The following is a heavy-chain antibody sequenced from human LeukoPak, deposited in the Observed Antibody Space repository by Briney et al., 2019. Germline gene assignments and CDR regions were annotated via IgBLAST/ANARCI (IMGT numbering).Heavy chain of an antibody. V-gene: IGHV3-21*01. Sequence: GGSLRLSCAASGLTVSSYSMNWVRQAPGKGLEWVSSISSSSSYIYYADSVKGRFTISRDNAKNSLYLQMNSLRAEDTAVYYCAREWLYYYDSSGYYYGSEYFQHWGQGTLVTVSS. CDR1: GLTVSSYS. CDR3: AREWLYYYDSSGYYYGSEYFQH. CDR2: ISSSSSYI. J-gene: IGHJ1*01. D-gene: IGHD3-22*01.